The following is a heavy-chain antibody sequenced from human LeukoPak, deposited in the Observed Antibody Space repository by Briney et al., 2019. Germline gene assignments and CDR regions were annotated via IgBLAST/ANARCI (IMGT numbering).Heavy chain of an antibody. CDR3: AKDRGARPNPNWFDP. J-gene: IGHJ5*02. V-gene: IGHV3-30*18. Sequence: QAGGSLRLSCAASGFTFSSYGMHWVRQAPGKGLEWVAVISYDGSNKYYADSVKGRFTISRDNSKNTLYLQMNSLRAEDTAVYYCAKDRGARPNPNWFDPWGQGTLVTVSS. CDR2: ISYDGSNK. CDR1: GFTFSSYG. D-gene: IGHD6-6*01.